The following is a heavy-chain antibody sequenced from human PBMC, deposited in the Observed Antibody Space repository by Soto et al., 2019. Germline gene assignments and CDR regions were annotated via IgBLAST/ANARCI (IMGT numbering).Heavy chain of an antibody. J-gene: IGHJ4*02. CDR1: GFTFSDYY. CDR3: ARARGAAADYFDF. V-gene: IGHV3-11*05. CDR2: ISSSTSHT. D-gene: IGHD6-13*01. Sequence: QVQLVESGGGLVKPGGSLRLSCAGSGFTFSDYYMTWIRQAPGKGLEWVSYISSSTSHTNYADSVKGRFTISRDNAKKSLFLQMNSLRAEDTAVYYCARARGAAADYFDFWGQGTLVTVSS.